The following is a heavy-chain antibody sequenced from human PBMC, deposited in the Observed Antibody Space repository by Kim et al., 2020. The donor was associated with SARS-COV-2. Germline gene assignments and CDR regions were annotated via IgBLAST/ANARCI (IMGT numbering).Heavy chain of an antibody. Sequence: ASVKVSCKASGYTFTTYGISWVRQAPGQGLEWMGWISAYNGNTNYAQKLQGRVTMTTDTSTSTAYMELRSLRSDDTAVYYCARDEVGYGDYFNAFDIWGQGTMVTVSS. CDR2: ISAYNGNT. CDR3: ARDEVGYGDYFNAFDI. J-gene: IGHJ3*02. V-gene: IGHV1-18*01. D-gene: IGHD4-17*01. CDR1: GYTFTTYG.